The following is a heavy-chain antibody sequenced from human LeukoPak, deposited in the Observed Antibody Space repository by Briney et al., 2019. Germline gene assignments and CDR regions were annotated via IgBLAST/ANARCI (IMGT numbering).Heavy chain of an antibody. CDR2: IYYDGST. J-gene: IGHJ4*02. V-gene: IGHV4-39*02. D-gene: IGHD6-19*01. CDR3: AREAAVAGNFDY. CDR1: GGSISSSSYY. Sequence: TSETLSLACTVSGGSISSSSYYWGWIRQPPGKGLEWIGSIYYDGSTYYNPSLKSRVTISVDTSKNQFSLKLSSVTAADTAVYYCAREAAVAGNFDYWGQGTLVTVSS.